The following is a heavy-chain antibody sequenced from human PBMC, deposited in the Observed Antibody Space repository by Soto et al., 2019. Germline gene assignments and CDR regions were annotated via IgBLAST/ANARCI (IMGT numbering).Heavy chain of an antibody. V-gene: IGHV1-2*04. CDR3: ARSYRRYCSGGSCYSYYYYYMDV. J-gene: IGHJ6*03. CDR2: INPNSGGT. D-gene: IGHD2-15*01. Sequence: ASVKVSCKASGYTFTGYYMQWVRQAPGQGLEWMGWINPNSGGTNYAQKFQGWVTMTRDTSISTAYMELSRLRSDDTAVYYCARSYRRYCSGGSCYSYYYYYMDVWGKGTTVTVSS. CDR1: GYTFTGYY.